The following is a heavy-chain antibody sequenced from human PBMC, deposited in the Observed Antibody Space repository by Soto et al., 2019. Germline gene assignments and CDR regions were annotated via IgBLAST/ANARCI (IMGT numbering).Heavy chain of an antibody. V-gene: IGHV4-59*08. CDR3: AGFSSYYYDSSGYSFFDY. Sequence: SETLSLTCTVSGGSISSHYWSWIRQPPGQGLEWIGYVYYSGSTNYNPSLKSRVTISVDTSKNHFSLKLSSVTAADTAVYYCAGFSSYYYDSSGYSFFDYWGQGTLVTVSS. CDR1: GGSISSHY. J-gene: IGHJ4*02. CDR2: VYYSGST. D-gene: IGHD3-22*01.